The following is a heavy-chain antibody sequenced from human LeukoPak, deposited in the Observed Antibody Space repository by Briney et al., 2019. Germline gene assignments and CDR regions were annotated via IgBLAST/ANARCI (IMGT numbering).Heavy chain of an antibody. J-gene: IGHJ4*02. V-gene: IGHV4-59*08. Sequence: PSETLSLTCTVSGGSISSYYWSWIRQPPGKGLEWIGYIYYSGSTNYNPSLKSRVTISVDTSKNQFSLKLSSVTAADTAVYYCARRWSSSWREGSYYFDYWGQGTLVTVSS. CDR3: ARRWSSSWREGSYYFDY. CDR2: IYYSGST. D-gene: IGHD6-13*01. CDR1: GGSISSYY.